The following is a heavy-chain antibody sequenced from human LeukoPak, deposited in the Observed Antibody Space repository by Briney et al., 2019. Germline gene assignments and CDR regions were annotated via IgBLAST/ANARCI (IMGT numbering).Heavy chain of an antibody. CDR1: GGSISSYY. CDR2: IYYSGST. V-gene: IGHV4-59*01. J-gene: IGHJ6*03. Sequence: KTSETLSLTCTVSGGSISSYYWSWIRQPPGKGLEWIGYIYYSGSTNYNPSLKSRVTIPVDTSKNQFSLKLSSVTAADTAVYYCAGGGGRNYYYYYMDVWGKGTTVTVSS. CDR3: AGGGGRNYYYYYMDV. D-gene: IGHD1-26*01.